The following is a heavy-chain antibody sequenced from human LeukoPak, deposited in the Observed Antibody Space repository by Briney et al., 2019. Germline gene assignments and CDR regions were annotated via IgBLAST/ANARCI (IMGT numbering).Heavy chain of an antibody. Sequence: SETLSLTCIVSGGSISSYYWSWIRQSPGKGLEWIGYIYDSGSTSYNPSLKSRVTISVDMSKNQFSLKVSSVTAADTAVYYCAREDHFDSSGYNYHYFGYWGQGTLVTVSS. D-gene: IGHD5-18*01. V-gene: IGHV4-59*01. CDR3: AREDHFDSSGYNYHYFGY. J-gene: IGHJ4*02. CDR1: GGSISSYY. CDR2: IYDSGST.